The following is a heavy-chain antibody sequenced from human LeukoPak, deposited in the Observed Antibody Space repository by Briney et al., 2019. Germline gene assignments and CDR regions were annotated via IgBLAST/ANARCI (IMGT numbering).Heavy chain of an antibody. V-gene: IGHV4-61*02. J-gene: IGHJ4*02. CDR2: IDISGST. Sequence: PSETLSLTCTVSGDSITNGNYYWTWIRQSAGKGLEWIGRIDISGSTIYNPSLKSRVTISGDTSKNQFSLEVSSVTAADTAVYYCARVQYCGGDCYKIDYWGQGTLVTVSS. CDR3: ARVQYCGGDCYKIDY. CDR1: GDSITNGNYY. D-gene: IGHD2-21*02.